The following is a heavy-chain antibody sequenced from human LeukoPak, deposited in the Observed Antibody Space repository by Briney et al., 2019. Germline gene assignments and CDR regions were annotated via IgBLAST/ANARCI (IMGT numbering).Heavy chain of an antibody. V-gene: IGHV5-51*07. CDR3: ARLTSSWSFDY. Sequence: GESLKISCKGSGYSFTNYWIGWVHQMPGKGLEWMGIISPDGSDTRYSPSFQGQVTISADKSITTAYLQWSSLKASGTAMYYCARLTSSWSFDYWGQGTLVTVSS. CDR1: GYSFTNYW. J-gene: IGHJ4*02. CDR2: ISPDGSDT. D-gene: IGHD6-13*01.